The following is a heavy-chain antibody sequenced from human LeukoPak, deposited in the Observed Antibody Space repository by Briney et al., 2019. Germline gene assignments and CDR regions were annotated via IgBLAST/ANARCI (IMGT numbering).Heavy chain of an antibody. V-gene: IGHV3-23*01. CDR3: ARHPATYIAVAGHFDY. D-gene: IGHD6-19*01. J-gene: IGHJ4*02. CDR1: GFTFSSYA. Sequence: PGASLRLSCAASGFTFSSYAMSWVRQAPGKGLEWVSVISGSGGSTYYADSVKGRFTISRDNSKNTLYLQMNSLRAEDTAVYYCARHPATYIAVAGHFDYWGQGTLVTVSS. CDR2: ISGSGGST.